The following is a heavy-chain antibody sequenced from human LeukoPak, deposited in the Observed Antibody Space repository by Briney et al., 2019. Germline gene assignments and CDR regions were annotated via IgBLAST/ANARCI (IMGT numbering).Heavy chain of an antibody. V-gene: IGHV3-23*01. CDR2: ISGSGGST. J-gene: IGHJ4*02. Sequence: GGSLRLSCAASGFTFSSYAMSWVRQAPGKGLEWVSAISGSGGSTYYADSVKGRFTISRDNSKNTLYLQMNSPRAEDTAVYYCAKGGIQLWTIDYWGQGTLVTVSS. CDR1: GFTFSSYA. CDR3: AKGGIQLWTIDY. D-gene: IGHD5-18*01.